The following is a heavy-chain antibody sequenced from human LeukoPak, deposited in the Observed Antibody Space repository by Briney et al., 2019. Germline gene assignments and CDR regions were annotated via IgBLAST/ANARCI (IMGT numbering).Heavy chain of an antibody. CDR3: AKQIHNAFDL. J-gene: IGHJ3*01. D-gene: IGHD1/OR15-1a*01. CDR2: INHSGNT. V-gene: IGHV4-34*01. CDR1: GRSFSGYL. Sequence: SETLSLTCAVYGRSFSGYLWIWVRQPPGKGLEWVGEINHSGNTNYNPSLESRVTISVDTSKNQPFLKLTSVTAADTAVYYCAKQIHNAFDLWGQGTMVTVSS.